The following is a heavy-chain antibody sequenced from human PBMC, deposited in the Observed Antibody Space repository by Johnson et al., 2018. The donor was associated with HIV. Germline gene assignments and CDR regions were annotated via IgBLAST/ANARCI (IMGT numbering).Heavy chain of an antibody. CDR3: AKGTYYYDSSGYNDAFDM. J-gene: IGHJ3*02. V-gene: IGHV3-23*04. CDR1: GFTFSSYA. D-gene: IGHD3-22*01. Sequence: VQLVESGGGLVQPGGSLRLACAASGFTFSSYAMHWVRQAPGKGLEWVAVISGSGGSRNYADSVKGRFTISRDNSKNTLYLQMNSMRAEDTAVYYCAKGTYYYDSSGYNDAFDMWGQGTMVTVSS. CDR2: ISGSGGSR.